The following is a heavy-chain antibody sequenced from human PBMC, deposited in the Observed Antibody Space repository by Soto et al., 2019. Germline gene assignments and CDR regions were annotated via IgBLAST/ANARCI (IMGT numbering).Heavy chain of an antibody. V-gene: IGHV1-69*12. CDR2: IIPIFATA. J-gene: IGHJ4*02. D-gene: IGHD3-10*01. Sequence: QVQLVQSGAEVKKPASSVKVSCKASGDTFSSYTISWVRQAPGQGLEWMGGIIPIFATANYAQQFQGRITISADLSTNTAHMELSSLRSDDTAVYYCARETGQVRGRYFDSWGQGNLVTVSS. CDR3: ARETGQVRGRYFDS. CDR1: GDTFSSYT.